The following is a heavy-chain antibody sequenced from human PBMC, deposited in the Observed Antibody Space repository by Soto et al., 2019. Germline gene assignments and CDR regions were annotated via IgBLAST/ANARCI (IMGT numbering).Heavy chain of an antibody. CDR1: GFTFSSYG. CDR3: ATIAVAVHFDY. Sequence: GGSLRLSCAASGFTFSSYGMRWVRQAPGKGLEWVAVISYDGSNKYYADSVKGRFTISRDNSKNTLYLQMNSLRAEDTAVYYCATIAVAVHFDYWGQGTLVTVSS. V-gene: IGHV3-30*03. J-gene: IGHJ4*02. CDR2: ISYDGSNK. D-gene: IGHD6-19*01.